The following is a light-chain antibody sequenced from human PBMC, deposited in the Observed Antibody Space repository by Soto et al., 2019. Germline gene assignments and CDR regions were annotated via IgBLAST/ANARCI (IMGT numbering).Light chain of an antibody. CDR3: QQYGSSLPIT. Sequence: EIVLTHSPGTLSLYPGERATLSCRASQSVSSSSLAWYQQKPGQAPRLLIYGASSRATGIPDRFSGSGSGTDFTLTISRLEPEDFAVFFCQQYGSSLPITFGQGTRLEIK. J-gene: IGKJ5*01. CDR2: GAS. CDR1: QSVSSSS. V-gene: IGKV3-20*01.